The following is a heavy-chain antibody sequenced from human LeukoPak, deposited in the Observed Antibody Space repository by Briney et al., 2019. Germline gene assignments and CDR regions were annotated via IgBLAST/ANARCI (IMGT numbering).Heavy chain of an antibody. CDR3: AREGGDYGDYDDYYYYMDV. V-gene: IGHV7-4-1*02. J-gene: IGHJ6*03. Sequence: ASVKVSCKASGYTFTGYYMHWVRQAPGQGLEWMGWINTNTGNPTYAQGFTGRFVFSLDTSVSTAYLQISSLKAEDTAVYYCAREGGDYGDYDDYYYYMDVWGKGTTVTVSS. CDR1: GYTFTGYY. D-gene: IGHD4-17*01. CDR2: INTNTGNP.